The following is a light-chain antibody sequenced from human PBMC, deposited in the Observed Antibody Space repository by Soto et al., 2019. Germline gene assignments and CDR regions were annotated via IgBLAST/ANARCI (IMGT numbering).Light chain of an antibody. Sequence: DIQITQSPSSLSSSVGDRVTITCQASQDISNYLNWYQQKPGKAPKLLIYAASSLQSGVPSRFSGSGSGTDFTLTISSLQPEDFATYYCQQLNSYPITFGQGTRLEIK. V-gene: IGKV1-39*01. CDR2: AAS. J-gene: IGKJ5*01. CDR3: QQLNSYPIT. CDR1: QDISNY.